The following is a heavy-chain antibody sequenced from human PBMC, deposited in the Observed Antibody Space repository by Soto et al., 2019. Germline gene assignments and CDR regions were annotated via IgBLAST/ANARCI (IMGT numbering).Heavy chain of an antibody. CDR2: INHSGST. CDR3: ARITYSSSWYTFDY. J-gene: IGHJ4*02. V-gene: IGHV4-34*01. CDR1: GGSFSGYY. Sequence: SETLSLTCAVYGGSFSGYYWSWIRQPPGKGLEWIGEINHSGSTNYNPSLKSRVTISVDTSKNQFSLKLSSVTAADTAVYYCARITYSSSWYTFDYWGQGTLVTVSS. D-gene: IGHD6-13*01.